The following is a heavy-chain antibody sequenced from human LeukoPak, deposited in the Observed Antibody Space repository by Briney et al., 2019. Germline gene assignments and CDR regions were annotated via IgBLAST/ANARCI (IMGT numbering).Heavy chain of an antibody. V-gene: IGHV4-4*07. Sequence: KPSETLSLTCVVSGGSISGFFWSWIRQPVGKGLEWIGRVQTIVSTNYNPSLKSRVTVSVDTSQNIFSLRINSVTAADTAVYYCARGRNAIDYWGQGTLVAVSS. J-gene: IGHJ4*02. CDR3: ARGRNAIDY. CDR2: VQTIVST. D-gene: IGHD1-14*01. CDR1: GGSISGFF.